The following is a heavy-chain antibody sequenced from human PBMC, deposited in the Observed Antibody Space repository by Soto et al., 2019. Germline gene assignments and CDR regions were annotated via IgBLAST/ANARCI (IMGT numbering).Heavy chain of an antibody. V-gene: IGHV3-15*01. CDR2: IKSKTDGGTT. Sequence: GGSLRLSCAASGFTFNTYAMSWVRQAPGKGLEWVGRIKSKTDGGTTDYAAPVKGRFTISRDDSKNTLYLQMNSLKTEDTAVYYCTTESDGASFDIWGQGTMVTVSS. CDR1: GFTFNTYA. D-gene: IGHD3-10*01. J-gene: IGHJ3*02. CDR3: TTESDGASFDI.